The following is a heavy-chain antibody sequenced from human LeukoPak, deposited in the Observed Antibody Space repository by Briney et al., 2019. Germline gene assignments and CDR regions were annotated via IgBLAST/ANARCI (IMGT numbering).Heavy chain of an antibody. CDR3: ARDRPGTYYGSGSYYTGSYNWFDP. CDR1: GYTFTGYY. Sequence: GASVKVSCKASGYTFTGYYMHWVRQAPGQGLEWMGWISAYNGNTNYAQKLQGRVTMTTDTSTSTAYMELRSLRSDDTAVYYCARDRPGTYYGSGSYYTGSYNWFDPWGQGTLVTVSS. D-gene: IGHD3-10*01. V-gene: IGHV1-18*04. J-gene: IGHJ5*02. CDR2: ISAYNGNT.